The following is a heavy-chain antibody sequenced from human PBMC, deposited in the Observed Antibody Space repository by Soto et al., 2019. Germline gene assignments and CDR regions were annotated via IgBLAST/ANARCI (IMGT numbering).Heavy chain of an antibody. CDR2: ISSSSSYI. D-gene: IGHD6-6*01. CDR3: ARDRWYSSSSPDY. J-gene: IGHJ4*02. CDR1: GFTFSSYS. V-gene: IGHV3-21*01. Sequence: EVQLVESGGGLVKPGGSLRLSCAASGFTFSSYSMNWVRQAPGKGLEWVSSISSSSSYIYYADSVKGRFTISRDNAKNSLYLQMNSLRAEDTAVYYCARDRWYSSSSPDYWGQGTLVTVSS.